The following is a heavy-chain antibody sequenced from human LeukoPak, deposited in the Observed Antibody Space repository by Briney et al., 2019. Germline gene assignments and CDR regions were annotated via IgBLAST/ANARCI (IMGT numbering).Heavy chain of an antibody. Sequence: TGGSLRLSRAASVFTFIIYSINGVRQAPGKRRERVSYLSSDSSTIYYADSLKGRFTISRDNSKNSLYLPMNTLRAEDTAVYYCATDYYGDYSFQHWGQGTLVIVSS. CDR1: VFTFIIYS. V-gene: IGHV3-48*01. J-gene: IGHJ1*01. CDR2: LSSDSSTI. D-gene: IGHD4-17*01. CDR3: ATDYYGDYSFQH.